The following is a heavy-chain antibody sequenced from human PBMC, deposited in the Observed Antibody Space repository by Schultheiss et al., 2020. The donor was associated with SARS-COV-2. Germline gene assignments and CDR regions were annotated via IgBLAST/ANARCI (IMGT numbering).Heavy chain of an antibody. CDR1: GGSFSGYY. J-gene: IGHJ6*03. Sequence: GSLRLSCAVYGGSFSGYYWSWIRQPPGKGLEWIGEINHSGSTNYNPSLKSRVTISVDTSKNQFSLKLSSVTAADTAVYYCARDVCSSTSCYGGFPNYYYMDVWGKGTTVTVSS. D-gene: IGHD2-2*01. CDR2: INHSGST. V-gene: IGHV4-34*01. CDR3: ARDVCSSTSCYGGFPNYYYMDV.